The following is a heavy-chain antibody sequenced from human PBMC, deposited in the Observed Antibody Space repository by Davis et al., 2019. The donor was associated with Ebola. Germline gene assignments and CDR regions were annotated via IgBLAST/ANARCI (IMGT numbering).Heavy chain of an antibody. V-gene: IGHV3-30*03. CDR3: ARGIAAAAFDY. J-gene: IGHJ4*02. CDR1: GFTFSSYG. CDR2: ISYDGSNK. Sequence: PGGSLRLSCAASGFTFSSYGMHWVRQAPGKGLEWVAVISYDGSNKYYADSVKGRFTISRDNSKNTLYLQMNSLRAEDTAVYYCARGIAAAAFDYWGQGTLVTVSS. D-gene: IGHD6-13*01.